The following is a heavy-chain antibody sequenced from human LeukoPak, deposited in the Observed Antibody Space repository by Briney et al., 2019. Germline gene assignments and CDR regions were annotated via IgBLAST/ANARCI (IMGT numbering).Heavy chain of an antibody. V-gene: IGHV3-7*01. D-gene: IGHD2-15*01. CDR1: GLTFNSYW. J-gene: IGHJ3*02. CDR2: IKEDGSAK. Sequence: GGSLSLSCVASGLTFNSYWMTWVRQAPGKALEWVANIKEDGSAKSYVDSVKGRFTISRDNAKNSLYLQMDSLRVEDTAVYYCARDYDYFSGHNLDAYDIWGQGTTVTVSS. CDR3: ARDYDYFSGHNLDAYDI.